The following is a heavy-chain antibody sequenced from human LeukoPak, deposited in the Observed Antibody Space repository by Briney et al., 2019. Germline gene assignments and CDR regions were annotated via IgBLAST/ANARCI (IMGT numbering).Heavy chain of an antibody. Sequence: ASVKVSCKASGYTFTSYGISWVRQAPGQGLEWMGWISAYNGNTNYAQKLQGRVTMTTDISTSTAYMELRSLRSDDTAVYYCARDGVSSVNYSLNYWGQGTLVTVSS. D-gene: IGHD3-22*01. CDR1: GYTFTSYG. CDR2: ISAYNGNT. CDR3: ARDGVSSVNYSLNY. J-gene: IGHJ4*02. V-gene: IGHV1-18*01.